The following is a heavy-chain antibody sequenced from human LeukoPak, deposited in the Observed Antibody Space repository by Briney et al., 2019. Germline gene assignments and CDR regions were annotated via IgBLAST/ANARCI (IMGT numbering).Heavy chain of an antibody. D-gene: IGHD3-22*01. J-gene: IGHJ4*02. V-gene: IGHV4-34*01. Sequence: SETLSLTCAVYGGSFSGYYWSWIRQPPGKGLEWIGEINHSGSTNYNPSLKSRVTISVDTSKNQFSLKLSSVTAADTAVYYCARLYDSSGYYYYAYFDYWGQGTLVTVSS. CDR1: GGSFSGYY. CDR3: ARLYDSSGYYYYAYFDY. CDR2: INHSGST.